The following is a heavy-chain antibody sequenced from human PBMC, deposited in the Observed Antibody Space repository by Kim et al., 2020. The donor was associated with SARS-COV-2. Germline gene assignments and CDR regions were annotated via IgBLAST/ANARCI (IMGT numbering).Heavy chain of an antibody. CDR2: FSYSGTT. CDR3: ARQAPRLLWFGALGDF. V-gene: IGHV4-39*01. D-gene: IGHD3-10*01. J-gene: IGHJ4*01. Sequence: SETLSLTCSVSGASIKNSDSYWGWIRQSPGKGLEWIGSFSYSGTTYYNPSLKSRVTISVDTSNNHLSLTMSSATAADTALYYCARQAPRLLWFGALGDF. CDR1: GASIKNSDSY.